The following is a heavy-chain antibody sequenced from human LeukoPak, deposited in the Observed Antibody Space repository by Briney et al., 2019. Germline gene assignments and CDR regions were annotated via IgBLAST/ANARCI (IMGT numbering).Heavy chain of an antibody. D-gene: IGHD3-10*01. J-gene: IGHJ4*02. Sequence: GGSLRLSCAASGFTFSTYGMHWVRQAPGKGLEWVAFIRYDGSIKYCVDSVKGRFTISRDNSKNTLYLEMNSLRAEDTAVYYCAKDVNVGGDYFDYWGQGTLVTVSS. CDR3: AKDVNVGGDYFDY. CDR1: GFTFSTYG. CDR2: IRYDGSIK. V-gene: IGHV3-30*02.